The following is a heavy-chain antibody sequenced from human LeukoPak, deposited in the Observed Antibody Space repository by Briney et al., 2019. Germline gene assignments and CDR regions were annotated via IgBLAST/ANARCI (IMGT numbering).Heavy chain of an antibody. J-gene: IGHJ4*02. CDR3: ARQTAMGRSGDY. Sequence: GESPKISCKASGYSFTSYWIGWVRQMPGEGLEWMGIIDPSDSEARYTPSFQGQVTISVDKSLTTADLQWNSLKASDTAMYYCARQTAMGRSGDYWGQGTLVTVSS. V-gene: IGHV5-51*01. CDR1: GYSFTSYW. CDR2: IDPSDSEA. D-gene: IGHD5-18*01.